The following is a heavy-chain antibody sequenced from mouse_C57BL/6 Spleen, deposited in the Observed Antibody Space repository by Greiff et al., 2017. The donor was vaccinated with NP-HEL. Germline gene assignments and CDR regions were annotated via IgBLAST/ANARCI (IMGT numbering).Heavy chain of an antibody. J-gene: IGHJ2*01. CDR1: GYTFTGYW. V-gene: IGHV1-9*01. Sequence: VQLQQSGAELMKPGASVKLSCKATGYTFTGYWIEWVKQRPGHGLEWIGEILPGSGSTNYNEKFKGKATFTADTSSNTAYLQLSSLPTEDAAIYDSARSRIPHYCDYWGQGTTLTVSS. CDR2: ILPGSGST. D-gene: IGHD5-1-1*01. CDR3: ARSRIPHYCDY.